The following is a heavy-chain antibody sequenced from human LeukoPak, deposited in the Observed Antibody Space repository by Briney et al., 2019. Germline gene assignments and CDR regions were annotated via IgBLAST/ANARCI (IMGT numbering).Heavy chain of an antibody. Sequence: PSETLSLTCAVYGGSFSGYYWSWIRQPPGKGLEWIGEINHSGSTNCNPSLKSRVTISVDTSKNQFSLKLSSVTAADTAVYYCARGNSSSRRFDYWGQGTLVTVSS. J-gene: IGHJ4*02. CDR1: GGSFSGYY. CDR3: ARGNSSSRRFDY. CDR2: INHSGST. V-gene: IGHV4-34*01. D-gene: IGHD6-6*01.